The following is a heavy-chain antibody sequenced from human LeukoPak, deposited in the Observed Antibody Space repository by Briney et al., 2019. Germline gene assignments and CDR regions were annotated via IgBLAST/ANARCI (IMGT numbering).Heavy chain of an antibody. Sequence: PGGSLRLSCAASGFTVSSNYMSWVRQAPGKGLEWVSVIYSGGSAYYTDSVKGRFTISRDNSKNTLYLQMNSLRAEDTAVYYCARAPIVGATTFDYWGQGTLVTVSS. CDR1: GFTVSSNY. CDR2: IYSGGSA. V-gene: IGHV3-66*01. D-gene: IGHD1-26*01. CDR3: ARAPIVGATTFDY. J-gene: IGHJ4*02.